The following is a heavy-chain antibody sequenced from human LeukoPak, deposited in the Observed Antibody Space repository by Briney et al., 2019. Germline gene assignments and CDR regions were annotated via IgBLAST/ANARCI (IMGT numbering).Heavy chain of an antibody. CDR1: GFTFSTFE. V-gene: IGHV3-7*01. D-gene: IGHD6-19*01. J-gene: IGHJ4*02. CDR2: INPDGSDK. Sequence: GGSLRLSCAASGFTFSTFEMSWVRQAPGKGLEWVANINPDGSDKNYVDSLKGRFTIFRDNAKNLLFLQMNSLRVEDTAVYYCAGPPQAGPFDYWGQGTLVTVSS. CDR3: AGPPQAGPFDY.